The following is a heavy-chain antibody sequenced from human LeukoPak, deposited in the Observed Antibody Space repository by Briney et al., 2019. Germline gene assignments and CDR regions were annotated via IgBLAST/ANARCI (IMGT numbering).Heavy chain of an antibody. D-gene: IGHD2-21*01. Sequence: GGSLGLSCAASGFTFGSYDMHWVRQAPGKGLEWVSFIRSDGSNKYYAESVKGRFTTSRDNSKNTLYLQMNSLRPEDTAVYYCGGLAIYDYWGQGTLVTVSS. CDR3: GGLAIYDY. V-gene: IGHV3-30*02. J-gene: IGHJ4*02. CDR1: GFTFGSYD. CDR2: IRSDGSNK.